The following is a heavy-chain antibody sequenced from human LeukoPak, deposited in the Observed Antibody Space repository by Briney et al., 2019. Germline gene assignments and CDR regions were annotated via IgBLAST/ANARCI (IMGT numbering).Heavy chain of an antibody. D-gene: IGHD6-19*01. V-gene: IGHV3-48*04. CDR1: GFTFSSYA. CDR3: ARGLDSSGWAPDAFDI. CDR2: ISSSSSTI. Sequence: GGSLRLSCAASGFTFSSYAMHWVRQAPGKGLEWVSYISSSSSTIYYADSVKGRFTISRDNAKNSLYLQMNSLRAEDTAVYYCARGLDSSGWAPDAFDIWGQGTMVTVSS. J-gene: IGHJ3*02.